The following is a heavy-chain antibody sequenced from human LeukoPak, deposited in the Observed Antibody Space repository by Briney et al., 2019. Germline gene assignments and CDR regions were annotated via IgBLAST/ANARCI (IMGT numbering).Heavy chain of an antibody. CDR2: IYHSGNT. D-gene: IGHD3-10*01. J-gene: IGHJ4*02. V-gene: IGHV4-38-2*02. CDR1: GYSISSGYN. CDR3: AREDYYGSGAYYNRASGLEYYFDY. Sequence: PSETLSLTCAVSGYSISSGYNWGWIRQSPGKGLEWIGSIYHSGNTYYNPSLKRRVTISVDTSKNDFSLRLTSVTAADTAVYYCAREDYYGSGAYYNRASGLEYYFDYWGQGTLVTVSS.